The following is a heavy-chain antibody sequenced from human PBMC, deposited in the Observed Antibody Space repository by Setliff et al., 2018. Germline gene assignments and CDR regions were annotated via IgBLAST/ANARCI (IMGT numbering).Heavy chain of an antibody. CDR2: IKEDGSEK. D-gene: IGHD5-12*01. Sequence: SGGSLRLSCAASRFTFSNYWMSWVRQAPGKGLEWVANIKEDGSEKYYVDSVKGRFTISRDNAKNSLYLQMDSLNTEDTAVYYCIVAGNYFDYWGQGTLVTVSS. CDR1: RFTFSNYW. CDR3: IVAGNYFDY. J-gene: IGHJ4*02. V-gene: IGHV3-7*03.